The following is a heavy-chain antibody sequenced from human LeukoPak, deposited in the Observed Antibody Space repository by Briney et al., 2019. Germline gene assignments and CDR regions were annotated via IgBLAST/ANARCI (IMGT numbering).Heavy chain of an antibody. J-gene: IGHJ4*02. CDR1: GFTFSSYE. D-gene: IGHD2-2*01. CDR3: ARVSWLLSPPDY. CDR2: ISSSGSTI. Sequence: GGSLRLSCAASGFTFSSYEMNWVRQAPGKGLEWVSYISSSGSTIYYADSVKGRFTISRDNAKNSLYLQMNSLRAEDTAVYYCARVSWLLSPPDYWGQGTLVTVSS. V-gene: IGHV3-48*03.